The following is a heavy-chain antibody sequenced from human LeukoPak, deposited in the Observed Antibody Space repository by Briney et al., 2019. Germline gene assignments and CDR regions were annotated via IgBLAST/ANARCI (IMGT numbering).Heavy chain of an antibody. D-gene: IGHD6-13*01. CDR1: GFTFSDYY. CDR2: ISSSSSYT. CDR3: ARVSGIAAAGPINWFDP. V-gene: IGHV3-11*05. Sequence: PGGSLRLSCAASGFTFSDYYMSWIRQAPGKGLEWVSYISSSSSYTNYADSVKGRFTISRDNAKSSLYLQMNSLRAEDTAVYYCARVSGIAAAGPINWFDPWGQGTLVTVSS. J-gene: IGHJ5*02.